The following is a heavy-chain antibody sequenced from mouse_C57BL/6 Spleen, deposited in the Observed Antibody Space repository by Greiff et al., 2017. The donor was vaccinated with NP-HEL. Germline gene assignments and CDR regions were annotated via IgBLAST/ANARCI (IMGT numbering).Heavy chain of an antibody. CDR3: GRDDGYTWFAY. V-gene: IGHV10-3*01. J-gene: IGHJ3*01. D-gene: IGHD2-3*01. Sequence: EVQLVESGGGLVQPKGSLKLSCAASGFTFNTYALHWVRQAPGKGLEWVARIRSKSSNYATSYADSVKDRFTISRDDSQSMLYLQMNNLKTEDPSMYYCGRDDGYTWFAYWGKGTLVTVAA. CDR2: IRSKSSNYAT. CDR1: GFTFNTYA.